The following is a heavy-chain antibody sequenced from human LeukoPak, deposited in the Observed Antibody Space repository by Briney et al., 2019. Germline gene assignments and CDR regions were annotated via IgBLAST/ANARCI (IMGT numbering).Heavy chain of an antibody. D-gene: IGHD3-10*01. V-gene: IGHV3-48*01. CDR1: GFTVSTHS. CDR2: IGSTAI. J-gene: IGHJ4*02. CDR3: ARDGPPAGAGDFDY. Sequence: PGGSLRLSCAASGFTVSTHSMGWVRQAPGQGLEWVSYIGSTAIYADSVRGRFTISRDNAENSLYLQMNSLRAEDTAVYYRARDGPPAGAGDFDYWGQGTPVTVSS.